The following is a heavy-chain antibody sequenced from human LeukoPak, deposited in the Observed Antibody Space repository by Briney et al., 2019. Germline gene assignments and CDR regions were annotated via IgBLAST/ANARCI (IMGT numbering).Heavy chain of an antibody. CDR3: AREIRYFDWRGNWFDP. Sequence: ASVKVSCKASGGTFSSYAISWVRQAPGQGLEWMGRIIPILGIANYAQKFQGRVTITADKSTSTAYMELSSLRSEDTAVYYCAREIRYFDWRGNWFDPWGQGTLVTVSS. J-gene: IGHJ5*02. D-gene: IGHD3-9*01. CDR2: IIPILGIA. CDR1: GGTFSSYA. V-gene: IGHV1-69*04.